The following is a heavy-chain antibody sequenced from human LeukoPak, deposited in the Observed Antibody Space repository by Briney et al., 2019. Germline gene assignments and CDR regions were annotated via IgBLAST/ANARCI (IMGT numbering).Heavy chain of an antibody. CDR3: ARGRSYYYDSSGLTYFDY. CDR1: GGSFSGYY. CDR2: INHSGST. V-gene: IGHV4-34*01. Sequence: SETLSLTCAVYGGSFSGYYWSWIRQPPGKGLEWIGEINHSGSTNYNPSLKSRVTISIDTSKNQFSLKLSSVTAADTAVYYCARGRSYYYDSSGLTYFDYWGQGTLVTVSS. D-gene: IGHD3-22*01. J-gene: IGHJ4*02.